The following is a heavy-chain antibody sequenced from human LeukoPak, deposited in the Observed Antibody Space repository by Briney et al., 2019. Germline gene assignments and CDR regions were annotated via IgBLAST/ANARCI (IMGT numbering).Heavy chain of an antibody. J-gene: IGHJ4*02. CDR1: GFTFSSYG. CDR2: IWYDGTNK. Sequence: GRSLRLSCAASGFTFSSYGMHWVRQAPGKGLEWVAVIWYDGTNKYYADSVKGRFTISRDNSKNTLYLQMNSLRAEDTAVYYCARNPINYGDYVPLDYWGQGTLVTVSS. CDR3: ARNPINYGDYVPLDY. D-gene: IGHD4-17*01. V-gene: IGHV3-33*01.